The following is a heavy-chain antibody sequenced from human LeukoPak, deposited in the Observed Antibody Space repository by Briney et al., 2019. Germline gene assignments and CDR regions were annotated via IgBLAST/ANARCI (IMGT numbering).Heavy chain of an antibody. V-gene: IGHV6-1*01. CDR2: TYYRSQQWHS. CDR1: GDSVSSNGAS. CDR3: GRETDFGVVTN. D-gene: IGHD3-3*01. Sequence: SQTLSLTCAISGDSVSSNGASWNWIRQSPSRGLEWVGRTYYRSQQWHSDYAPSVKGRITLNPDTSKNQFSLQLNSMTPEDTALYYCGRETDFGVVTNWGQGTLVAVSS. J-gene: IGHJ4*02.